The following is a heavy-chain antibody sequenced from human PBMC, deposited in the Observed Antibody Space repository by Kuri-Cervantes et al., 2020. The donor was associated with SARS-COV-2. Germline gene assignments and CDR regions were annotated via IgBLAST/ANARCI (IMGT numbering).Heavy chain of an antibody. CDR1: GGTFSSYA. Sequence: SVKVSCKASGGTFSSYAISWVRQAPGQGLEWMGGIIPIFGTANYAQKFQGRVTITADESTSTAYMELSSLRSEDTAVYYCARGGWTTMVRGPRAYNWFDPWGQGTLVTVDS. CDR3: ARGGWTTMVRGPRAYNWFDP. V-gene: IGHV1-69*13. J-gene: IGHJ5*02. CDR2: IIPIFGTA. D-gene: IGHD3-10*01.